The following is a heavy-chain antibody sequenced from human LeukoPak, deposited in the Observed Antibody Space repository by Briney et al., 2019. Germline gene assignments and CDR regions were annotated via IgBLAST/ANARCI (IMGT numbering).Heavy chain of an antibody. CDR3: ARGITMVRGVIMAS. V-gene: IGHV1-8*02. Sequence: ASVKVSCKASGYTFTSYGISWVRQAPGQGLEWMGWMNPNSGNTGYAQKFQGRVTMTRNTSISTAYMELSSLRSEDTAVYYCARGITMVRGVIMASWGQGTLVTVSS. CDR1: GYTFTSYG. J-gene: IGHJ4*02. CDR2: MNPNSGNT. D-gene: IGHD3-10*01.